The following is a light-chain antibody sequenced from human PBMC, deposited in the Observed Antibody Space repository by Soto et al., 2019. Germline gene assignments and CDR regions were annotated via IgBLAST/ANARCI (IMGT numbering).Light chain of an antibody. Sequence: QSVLTQPPSASGTPGQRVTISCSGSSSNIGSNYVYWYQHLPGTAPKLLIFMNNQRPSWVPDRFSGSQSGTSASLAISGLRSEDEADYICASWDESLSGRVFGGGTKLTVL. CDR1: SSNIGSNY. CDR3: ASWDESLSGRV. V-gene: IGLV1-47*01. CDR2: MNN. J-gene: IGLJ2*01.